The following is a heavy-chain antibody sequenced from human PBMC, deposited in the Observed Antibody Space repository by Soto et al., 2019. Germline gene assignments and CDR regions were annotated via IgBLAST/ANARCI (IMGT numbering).Heavy chain of an antibody. D-gene: IGHD1-7*01. CDR2: IYPGDSDT. J-gene: IGHJ4*02. CDR1: GYSFTDYW. CDR3: AGALTGTTPPHYFDH. Sequence: PGESLKISCRGSGYSFTDYWIGWVRHMPGKGLEWMGIIYPGDSDTRCSPSFQGQVTISADNSISTAYLQWSSLRASDTAIYYCAGALTGTTPPHYFDHWGQGTLVTVSS. V-gene: IGHV5-51*01.